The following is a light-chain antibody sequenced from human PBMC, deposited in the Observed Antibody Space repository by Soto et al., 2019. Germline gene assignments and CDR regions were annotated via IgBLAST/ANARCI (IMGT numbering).Light chain of an antibody. J-gene: IGLJ3*02. CDR3: NSYTSTSARV. Sequence: QSALTQPASLSGSPGQSITISCTGTSNDVGGFNYVSWYQQHPGKAPKVIIYEVSNRPSGVSNRFSGSKSGNTASLTISGLQAEDEADYYCNSYTSTSARVFGGGTKVTVL. CDR2: EVS. V-gene: IGLV2-14*01. CDR1: SNDVGGFNY.